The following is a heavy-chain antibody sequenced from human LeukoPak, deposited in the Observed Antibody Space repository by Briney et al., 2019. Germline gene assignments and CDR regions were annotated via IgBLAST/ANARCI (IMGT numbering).Heavy chain of an antibody. CDR1: GFTFSSYA. CDR3: AKDLGGYYLYYFDY. J-gene: IGHJ4*02. CDR2: ISGSGGST. D-gene: IGHD3-22*01. Sequence: PGGSLRLSCAASGFTFSSYAMSWDRQAPGKGLEWVSAISGSGGSTYYADSVKGRFTISRDNSKNTLYLQMNSLRAEDTAVYYCAKDLGGYYLYYFDYWGQGTLVTVSS. V-gene: IGHV3-23*01.